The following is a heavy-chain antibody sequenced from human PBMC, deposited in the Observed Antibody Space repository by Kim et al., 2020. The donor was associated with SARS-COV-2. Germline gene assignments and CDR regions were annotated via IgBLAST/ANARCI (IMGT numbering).Heavy chain of an antibody. Sequence: AYAASVKGRFTISRDDSKHTAYLQMNSLKTEDTAVYYCTSQVNRWLQLKLWGQGTLVTVSS. J-gene: IGHJ4*02. V-gene: IGHV3-73*01. CDR3: TSQVNRWLQLKL. D-gene: IGHD5-12*01.